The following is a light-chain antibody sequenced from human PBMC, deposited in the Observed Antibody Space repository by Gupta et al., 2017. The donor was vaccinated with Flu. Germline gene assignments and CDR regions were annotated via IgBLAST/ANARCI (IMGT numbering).Light chain of an antibody. V-gene: IGKV3-15*01. Sequence: TLSVSPGERVTLACRASQSVTRKMAWYQQKPGQAPRLLIYGASKRATDVPVRFSGSGSRTDYTLTIDSLQSDDFAVYYCQLYNNWPPTYTFGQGTTLQI. CDR3: QLYNNWPPTYT. CDR1: QSVTRK. J-gene: IGKJ2*01. CDR2: GAS.